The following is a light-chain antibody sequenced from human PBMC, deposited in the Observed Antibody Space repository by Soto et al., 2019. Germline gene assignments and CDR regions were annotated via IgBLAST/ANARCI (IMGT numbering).Light chain of an antibody. CDR2: DVT. V-gene: IGLV2-14*01. J-gene: IGLJ3*02. CDR3: SSYTTSNTWV. Sequence: QSALTQPASVSGSPGQSITISCTGTSTDVGTYNFVSWYQQHPGKAPKVMIYDVTNRPSGVSNRFSGSKSGNTASLTISGLQAEDEADYFCSSYTTSNTWVFGGGTKVTVL. CDR1: STDVGTYNF.